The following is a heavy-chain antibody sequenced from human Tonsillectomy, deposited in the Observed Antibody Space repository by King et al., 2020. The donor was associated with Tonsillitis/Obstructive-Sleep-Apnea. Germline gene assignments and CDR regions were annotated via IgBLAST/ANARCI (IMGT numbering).Heavy chain of an antibody. V-gene: IGHV3-7*01. CDR1: GFTFRSYG. CDR2: IDQDGSDK. D-gene: IGHD2-15*01. J-gene: IGHJ6*02. CDR3: ASCSGARVHRWHYAMDV. Sequence: VQLVESGGGVVQPGRSLRLSCAASGFTFRSYGMTWVRQAPGKGLEWVANIDQDGSDKVYADSVRGRFTISRDNANNLLFLQMNKLRAEDTAMYFCASCSGARVHRWHYAMDVWGQGTTVTVS.